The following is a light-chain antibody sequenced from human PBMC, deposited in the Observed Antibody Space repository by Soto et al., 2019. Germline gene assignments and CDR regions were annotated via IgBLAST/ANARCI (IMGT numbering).Light chain of an antibody. J-gene: IGKJ1*01. CDR1: QSVSSN. V-gene: IGKV3-15*01. CDR3: QQYNNWPPWT. CDR2: GAS. Sequence: EIVMTQSPATLSVSPGERATLSCRASQSVSSNLAWSKQKPGQAPRLLIYGASTRATGIPASLSGSGTGTEFTLTISSLQSEDFAVYYCQQYNNWPPWTFGQGTKVEIK.